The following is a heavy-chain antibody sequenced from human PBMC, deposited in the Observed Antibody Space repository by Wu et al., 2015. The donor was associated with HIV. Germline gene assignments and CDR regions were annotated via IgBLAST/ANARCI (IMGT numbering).Heavy chain of an antibody. CDR2: ITPYNGDT. V-gene: IGHV1-18*01. J-gene: IGHJ6*02. Sequence: QVRLLQSGGEMMMPGASLKVSCKTSGYTFTSYAINWLRQAPGQGLEWMGWITPYNGDTIYAQKFEGRVTMTSDTSTTTAYMELSSLRSDDTAVYFCARGSIIDMSTASYYYYVMDVWGQGTTVTVSS. CDR1: GYTFTSYA. D-gene: IGHD5-24*01. CDR3: ARGSIIDMSTASYYYYVMDV.